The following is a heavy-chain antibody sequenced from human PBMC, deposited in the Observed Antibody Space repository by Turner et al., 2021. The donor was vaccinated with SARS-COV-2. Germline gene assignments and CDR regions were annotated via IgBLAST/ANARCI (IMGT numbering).Heavy chain of an antibody. CDR1: EFTFNAYW. Sequence: EVTLVESGGGLVQPGGSLRLSCAASEFTFNAYWMSWVRQAPGKGLEWVANINLDGSETKYVDSGKGRFTISRHNAKNSLYLQMNSLRAEDTGGDYCARDWYLQGFLDYWGQGTLVTVSS. D-gene: IGHD6-13*01. CDR2: INLDGSET. J-gene: IGHJ4*02. CDR3: ARDWYLQGFLDY. V-gene: IGHV3-7*01.